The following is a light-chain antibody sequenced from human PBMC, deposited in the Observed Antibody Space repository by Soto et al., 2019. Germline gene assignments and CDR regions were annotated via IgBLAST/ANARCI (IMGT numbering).Light chain of an antibody. V-gene: IGKV2-30*02. CDR1: QSLVHSDGNTY. CDR3: LQGTHWPWT. CDR2: RVS. J-gene: IGKJ1*01. Sequence: DVVMTQSPLSLPVTLGQPASISCRSSQSLVHSDGNTYLTWFQQRPGQSPRRLIYRVSNRDSGVPDTFSGSGSGTDFTLNISRVEAEDVGVYYCLQGTHWPWTFGQGTKVEIK.